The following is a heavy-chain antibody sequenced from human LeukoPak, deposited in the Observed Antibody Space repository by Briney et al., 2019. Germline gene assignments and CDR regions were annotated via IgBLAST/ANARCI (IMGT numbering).Heavy chain of an antibody. J-gene: IGHJ4*02. CDR3: ARDVAAGIVVYFDY. CDR2: IIPIFGTA. Sequence: GASVKVSCKASGGTFSSYAISWVRQAPGQGLEWMGGIIPIFGTANYAQKFQGRVTITADESTSTAYMELSSLRSEDTAVYYCARDVAAGIVVYFDYWGQGTLVTVSS. CDR1: GGTFSSYA. D-gene: IGHD6-13*01. V-gene: IGHV1-69*13.